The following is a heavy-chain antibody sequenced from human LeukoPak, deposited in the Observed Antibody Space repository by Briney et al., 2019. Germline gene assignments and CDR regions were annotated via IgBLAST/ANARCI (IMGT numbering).Heavy chain of an antibody. CDR3: ARPVRYDTYYFDY. D-gene: IGHD3-22*01. CDR2: IYPGDSDT. Sequence: GESLKISCKGSGYSFTSYWIGWVRQMPGRGLEWMGIIYPGDSDTRYSPSFQGQVTISADKSISAAYLQWSSLKASDTAMYYCARPVRYDTYYFDYWGQGTLVTVSS. CDR1: GYSFTSYW. J-gene: IGHJ4*02. V-gene: IGHV5-51*01.